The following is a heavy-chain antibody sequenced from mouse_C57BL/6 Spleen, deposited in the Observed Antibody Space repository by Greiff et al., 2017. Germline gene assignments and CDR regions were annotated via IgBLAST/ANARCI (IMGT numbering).Heavy chain of an antibody. V-gene: IGHV1-82*01. CDR3: ARELRKAY. CDR2: IYPGDGDT. Sequence: QVQLKESGPELVKPGASVKISCKASGYAFSSSWMNWVKQRPGKGLEWIGRIYPGDGDTNYNGKFKGKAALTADKSSSTAYMQLSRLTSEDSAVYFCARELRKAYWGQGTLVTVSA. CDR1: GYAFSSSW. D-gene: IGHD1-1*01. J-gene: IGHJ3*01.